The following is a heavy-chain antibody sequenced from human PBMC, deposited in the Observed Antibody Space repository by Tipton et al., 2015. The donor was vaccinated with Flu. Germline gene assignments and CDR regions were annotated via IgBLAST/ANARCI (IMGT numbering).Heavy chain of an antibody. Sequence: TLSLTCTVSGASTSTGGYYWGFVRQPPEKGLEWVGYIYYDGNTFYNPSLKSRLFISLDKPKDQFSLRLASMTAADTAIYFCARGVAGHSSPFDFWGQGTLVTVSS. CDR1: GASTSTGGYY. J-gene: IGHJ4*02. CDR3: ARGVAGHSSPFDF. CDR2: IYYDGNT. V-gene: IGHV4-31*03. D-gene: IGHD2-15*01.